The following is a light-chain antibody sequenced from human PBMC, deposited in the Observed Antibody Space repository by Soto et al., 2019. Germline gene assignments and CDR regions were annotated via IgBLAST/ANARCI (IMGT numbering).Light chain of an antibody. CDR3: SSHTSSSTLV. CDR1: SSDVGGSNF. CDR2: DVS. J-gene: IGLJ2*01. V-gene: IGLV2-14*01. Sequence: QSALTQPASVSGSPGQSITISCTGTSSDVGGSNFVSWYQQHPGKAPKLMIYDVSNRPSGVPNRFSGSKSGNTASLTIFGLLSEDEADYYCSSHTSSSTLVFGGGTKLTVL.